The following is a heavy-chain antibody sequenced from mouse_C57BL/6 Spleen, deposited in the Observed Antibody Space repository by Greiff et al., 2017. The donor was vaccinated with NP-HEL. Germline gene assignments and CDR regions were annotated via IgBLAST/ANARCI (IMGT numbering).Heavy chain of an antibody. V-gene: IGHV5-6*02. CDR3: ARGPVLGY. Sequence: EVKLVESGGDLVKPGGSLKLSCAASGFTFSSYGMSWVRQTPDKRLEWVATISSGGSYTYYPDSVKGRFTISRDNAKNTRYLQMSSLKSEDTAMYYCARGPVLGYWGQGTTLTVSS. CDR2: ISSGGSYT. J-gene: IGHJ2*01. CDR1: GFTFSSYG.